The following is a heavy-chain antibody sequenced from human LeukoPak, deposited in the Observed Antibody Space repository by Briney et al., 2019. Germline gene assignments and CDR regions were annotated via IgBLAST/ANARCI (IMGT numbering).Heavy chain of an antibody. D-gene: IGHD6-13*01. CDR2: IIPILGIA. CDR1: GGTFSSYA. Sequence: GASVKVSCKASGGTFSSYAISWVRQAPGQGLEWMGRIIPILGIANYVQKFQGRVTITADKSTSTAYMELSSLRSEDTAVYYCARGPPRIAAALSFDYWGQGTLVTVSS. V-gene: IGHV1-69*04. J-gene: IGHJ4*02. CDR3: ARGPPRIAAALSFDY.